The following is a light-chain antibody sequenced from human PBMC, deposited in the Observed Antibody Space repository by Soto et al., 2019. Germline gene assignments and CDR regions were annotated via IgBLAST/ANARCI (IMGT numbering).Light chain of an antibody. Sequence: IVLTQSPGTLSLSPGERATLSCRASQSVNNNYLAWYQQKRGQAPRLLVYRASTRATGIPDRFSGSGSGTDFTLTISRLEPEDFAVYYCQQYRSSLTFGGGTKVEIK. CDR3: QQYRSSLT. CDR2: RAS. V-gene: IGKV3-20*01. J-gene: IGKJ4*01. CDR1: QSVNNNY.